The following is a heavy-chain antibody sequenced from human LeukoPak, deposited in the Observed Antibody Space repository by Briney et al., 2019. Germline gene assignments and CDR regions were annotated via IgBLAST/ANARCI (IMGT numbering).Heavy chain of an antibody. CDR1: GYSFTDYY. D-gene: IGHD2-21*01. CDR3: ARADRLHGGPYLIGP. J-gene: IGHJ5*02. Sequence: EASVKVSCKTSGYSFTDYYMHWVRQAPGQGLEWMGRINPSSGGTSSAQKFQGRVTMTRDTSITTVYMEVRWLTSDDTAVYYCARADRLHGGPYLIGPWGQGTLVTVSS. V-gene: IGHV1-2*06. CDR2: INPSSGGT.